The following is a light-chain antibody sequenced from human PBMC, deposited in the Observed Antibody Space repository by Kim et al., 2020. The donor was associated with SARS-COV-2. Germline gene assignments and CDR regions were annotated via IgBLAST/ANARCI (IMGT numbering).Light chain of an antibody. J-gene: IGKJ3*01. V-gene: IGKV1-39*01. CDR3: QKSYITPFT. Sequence: DIQMTQSPSTLSASVGDRVTITCRTTQSISSHLNWYQQKPGRAPKLLISAASTFQGGVPSRFSGSGSETDFTLTISSLQPEDFATYFCQKSYITPFTFGPGTKVDIK. CDR2: AAS. CDR1: QSISSH.